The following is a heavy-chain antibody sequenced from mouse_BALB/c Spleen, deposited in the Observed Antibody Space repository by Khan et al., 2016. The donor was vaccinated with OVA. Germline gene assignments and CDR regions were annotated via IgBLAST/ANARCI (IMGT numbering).Heavy chain of an antibody. Sequence: VQLKQSGAELVRPGALVKLSCKASGFNITDYYIHWVKQRPEQGLEWIGWIDPENGNTIYDPKFQGKASITADTSSNTAYLQLSSLTSEDTAVDYGTRRDYEAMDYWGQGTSVTVSS. CDR3: TRRDYEAMDY. CDR1: GFNITDYY. V-gene: IGHV14-1*02. J-gene: IGHJ4*01. CDR2: IDPENGNT. D-gene: IGHD2-4*01.